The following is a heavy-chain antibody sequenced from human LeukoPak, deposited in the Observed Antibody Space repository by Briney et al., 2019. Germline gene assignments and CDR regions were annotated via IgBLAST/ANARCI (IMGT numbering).Heavy chain of an antibody. CDR2: ISESGGST. V-gene: IGHV3-23*01. J-gene: IGHJ4*02. Sequence: PGGSLRLSCVVSGFTFSTSAMSWVRQAPGKGLEWVSGISESGGSTYYADSVKGRFTSSRDNSKNTLYLQMNNLRAEDTAVYFCAREDGYCSGGNCYSYFDSWGQGTLVTVSS. CDR3: AREDGYCSGGNCYSYFDS. CDR1: GFTFSTSA. D-gene: IGHD2-15*01.